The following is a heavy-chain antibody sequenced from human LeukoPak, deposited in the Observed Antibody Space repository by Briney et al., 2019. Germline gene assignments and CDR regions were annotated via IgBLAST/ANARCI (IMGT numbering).Heavy chain of an antibody. J-gene: IGHJ4*02. CDR1: GFTFSSYE. CDR3: ARDTSSGWYYFDS. Sequence: PGGSLRLSCAGSGFTFSSYEMNWVRQAPGKGLEWVSSITSSGYTIYYADSVKGRFTISRDNAKNSVYLQMNSLRAEDTAVYYCARDTSSGWYYFDSWGQGTLVTVSS. CDR2: ITSSGYTI. V-gene: IGHV3-48*03. D-gene: IGHD6-19*01.